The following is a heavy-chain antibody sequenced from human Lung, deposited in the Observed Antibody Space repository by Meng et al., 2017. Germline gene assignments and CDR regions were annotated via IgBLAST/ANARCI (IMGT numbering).Heavy chain of an antibody. V-gene: IGHV4-34*01. CDR2: INHSGST. J-gene: IGHJ4*01. D-gene: IGHD4-11*01. Sequence: SETLSLTCVVSGGSFSDYYWSWIRQLPGKGLEWIGEINHSGSTNYNPSLESRATISVDTSQNNLSLRLSSMTAADSAVYCCARGPTTMAHDFDYWGQGTLVSVDS. CDR1: GGSFSDYY. CDR3: ARGPTTMAHDFDY.